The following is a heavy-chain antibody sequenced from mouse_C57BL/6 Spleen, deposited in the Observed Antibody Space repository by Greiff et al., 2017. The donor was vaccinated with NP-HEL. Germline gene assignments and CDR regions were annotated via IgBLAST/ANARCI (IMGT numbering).Heavy chain of an antibody. CDR2: INPYNGGT. CDR1: GYTFTDYY. J-gene: IGHJ3*01. D-gene: IGHD2-3*01. CDR3: ARYDGYSFAY. Sequence: EVQLQQSGPVLVKPGASVKISCKASGYTFTDYYMNWVKQSHGKSLEWIGVINPYNGGTSYNQKFKGKATLTVDKSSSTAYMELNSLTSEDSAVYYCARYDGYSFAYWGQGTLVTVSA. V-gene: IGHV1-19*01.